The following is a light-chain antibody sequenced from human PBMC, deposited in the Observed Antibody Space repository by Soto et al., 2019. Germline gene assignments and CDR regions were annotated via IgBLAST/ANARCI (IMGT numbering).Light chain of an antibody. CDR1: QTISSW. V-gene: IGKV1-5*03. CDR3: QQGYSNSGT. Sequence: DNPLTQSPSTLSASVGDRVTITCRASQTISSWLHWYQQKPGKAPKLLIYNASTLQSGVPSRFSGSGSGTEFTLTMNSLQPDDFATYYCQQGYSNSGTFGQGTNVDIK. CDR2: NAS. J-gene: IGKJ1*01.